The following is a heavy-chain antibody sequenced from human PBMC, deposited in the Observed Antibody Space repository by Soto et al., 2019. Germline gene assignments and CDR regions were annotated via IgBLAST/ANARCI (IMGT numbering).Heavy chain of an antibody. CDR3: ARGRTTMTVSFSSRGGDWFDP. CDR1: GGSISSTGYY. D-gene: IGHD3-22*01. J-gene: IGHJ5*02. Sequence: LSLTCSVSGGSISSTGYYWVWIRLPPGKGLEWIGSIYNSGSTYYNPSLKSRVTISVDTSKNLFSLRLSSVTAADTAVYYCARGRTTMTVSFSSRGGDWFDPWGQGTLVTVSS. V-gene: IGHV4-39*01. CDR2: IYNSGST.